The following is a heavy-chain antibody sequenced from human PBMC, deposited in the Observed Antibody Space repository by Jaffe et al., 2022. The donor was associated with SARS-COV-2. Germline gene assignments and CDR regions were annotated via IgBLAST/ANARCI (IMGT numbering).Heavy chain of an antibody. CDR2: ISYDGSNK. D-gene: IGHD6-13*01. CDR3: ARENLVAAAERVIDY. CDR1: GFTFSSYA. Sequence: QVQLVESGGGVVQPGRSLRLSCAASGFTFSSYAMHWVRQAPGKGLEWVAVISYDGSNKYYADSVKGRFTISRDNSKNTLYLQMNSLRAEDTAVYYCARENLVAAAERVIDYWGQGTLVTVSS. V-gene: IGHV3-30-3*01. J-gene: IGHJ4*02.